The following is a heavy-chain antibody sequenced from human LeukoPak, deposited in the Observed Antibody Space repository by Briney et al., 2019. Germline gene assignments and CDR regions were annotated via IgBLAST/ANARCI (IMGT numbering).Heavy chain of an antibody. V-gene: IGHV4-59*01. CDR3: ATGIAAAGIFDY. CDR1: GDSISSYY. CDR2: IYYSGST. D-gene: IGHD6-13*01. Sequence: SETLSLPCTVCGDSISSYYWSWLRQPPGKGLEWMRYIYYSGSTHYNPSLKSRVTISLDTSKNQFSLKLSSVTAADTAVYYCATGIAAAGIFDYWGQRTLVTVSS. J-gene: IGHJ4*02.